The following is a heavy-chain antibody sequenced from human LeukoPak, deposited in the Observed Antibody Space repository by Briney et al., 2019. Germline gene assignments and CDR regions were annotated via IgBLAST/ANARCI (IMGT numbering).Heavy chain of an antibody. CDR1: GGSISSYY. D-gene: IGHD3-9*01. V-gene: IGHV4-4*07. J-gene: IGHJ3*02. Sequence: PSETLSLTCTVPGGSISSYYWSWIRQPAGKGLEWIGRIYTSGSTNYNPSLKSRVTMSVDTSKNQFSLKLSSVTAADTAVYYCARDGYYDILTGYYNGGAFDIWGQGTMVTVSS. CDR3: ARDGYYDILTGYYNGGAFDI. CDR2: IYTSGST.